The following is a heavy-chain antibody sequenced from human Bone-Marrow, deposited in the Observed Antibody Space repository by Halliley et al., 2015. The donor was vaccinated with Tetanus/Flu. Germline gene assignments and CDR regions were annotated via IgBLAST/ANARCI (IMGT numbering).Heavy chain of an antibody. V-gene: IGHV4-59*01. J-gene: IGHJ4*02. D-gene: IGHD1-26*01. CDR3: ARGLRSGRYHMSYFDY. CDR2: IYYSGST. CDR1: GGSISSYY. Sequence: TLSLTCTVSGGSISSYYWSWIRQPPGKGLEWIGYIYYSGSTNYNPSLKSRVTISVDTSKNQFSLKLSSVTAADTAVYYCARGLRSGRYHMSYFDYWGQGTLVTVSS.